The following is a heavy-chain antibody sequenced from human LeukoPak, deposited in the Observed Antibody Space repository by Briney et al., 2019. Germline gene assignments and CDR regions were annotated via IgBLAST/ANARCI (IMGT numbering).Heavy chain of an antibody. Sequence: SETLSLTCAVYGGSFNDNYWTWIRQPPGKGLEWIGEINHSGSTNYNPSLKSRVTISVDTSKNQFSLKLSSVTAADTAVYYCARGGNNYYDSSGYYRGFRYWGQGTLVTVSS. J-gene: IGHJ4*02. V-gene: IGHV4-34*01. CDR1: GGSFNDNY. CDR3: ARGGNNYYDSSGYYRGFRY. D-gene: IGHD3-22*01. CDR2: INHSGST.